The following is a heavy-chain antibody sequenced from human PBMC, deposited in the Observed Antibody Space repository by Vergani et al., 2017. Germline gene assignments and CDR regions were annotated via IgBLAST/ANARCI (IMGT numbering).Heavy chain of an antibody. V-gene: IGHV3-66*02. J-gene: IGHJ4*02. Sequence: EVQLVESGGGLVQPGGSLRLSCAASGFTVSSNYMSWVRQAPGKGLEWVSVIYSGGSTYYADSVKGRFTISRDNSKITMYLQMDRLTTDDTAVYFCARYGTDIFVSSSDYSHLLYYWVQGILVTVSS. CDR1: GFTVSSNY. D-gene: IGHD3-22*01. CDR3: ARYGTDIFVSSSDYSHLLYY. CDR2: IYSGGST.